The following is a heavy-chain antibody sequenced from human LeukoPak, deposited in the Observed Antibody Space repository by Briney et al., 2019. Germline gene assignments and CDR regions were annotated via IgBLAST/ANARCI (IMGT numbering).Heavy chain of an antibody. CDR2: ISGSGGST. J-gene: IGHJ4*02. CDR3: EPTGSSLFDY. V-gene: IGHV3-23*01. CDR1: GFTFSSYA. Sequence: PGGSLRLSCAASGFTFSSYAMNWVRQPPGKGLEWVSTISGSGGSTYYADSVKGRFTIPRDNSKSTLFLQMNSLRAEDTAVYYCEPTGSSLFDYWGQGSLVTVSS. D-gene: IGHD4-11*01.